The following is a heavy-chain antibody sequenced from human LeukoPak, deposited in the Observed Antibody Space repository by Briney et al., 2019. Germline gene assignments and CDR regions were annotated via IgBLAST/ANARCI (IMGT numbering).Heavy chain of an antibody. Sequence: SETLSLTCTVSGGSISSYYWSWIRQPAGKGLEWIGRIYTSGSTNYNPSLKSRVTMSVDTSKNQLSLKLSSVTAADTAVYYCARGDGDCSSTSCYASAFDIWGQGTMVTVSS. CDR2: IYTSGST. D-gene: IGHD2-2*01. J-gene: IGHJ3*02. V-gene: IGHV4-4*07. CDR3: ARGDGDCSSTSCYASAFDI. CDR1: GGSISSYY.